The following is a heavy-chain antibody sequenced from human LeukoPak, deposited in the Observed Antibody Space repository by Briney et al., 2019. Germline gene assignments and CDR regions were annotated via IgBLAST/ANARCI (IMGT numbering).Heavy chain of an antibody. Sequence: QPGGSLRLSCAASGFTFSSYAMSWVRRAPGKGLEWVSSISGSGGTTYYADSVKGRFSISRDDSKNTLYLQMNSLRAEDTAVYYCAKRLGDYWGQGTLVTVSS. CDR3: AKRLGDY. J-gene: IGHJ4*02. CDR1: GFTFSSYA. D-gene: IGHD3-10*01. V-gene: IGHV3-23*01. CDR2: ISGSGGTT.